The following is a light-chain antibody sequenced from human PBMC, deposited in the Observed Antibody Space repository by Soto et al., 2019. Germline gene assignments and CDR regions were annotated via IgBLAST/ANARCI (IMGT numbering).Light chain of an antibody. CDR3: CSYAGSFYV. Sequence: QSVLTQPRSVSGSPGQSVPISCTGTSSEIGGYYYVSWYQQHPGKAPKLMIFDVTKRPSGVPDRFSGSKSGNTASLTISGLQAEDEAHYSCCSYAGSFYVFGSGTKVTVL. CDR2: DVT. V-gene: IGLV2-11*01. J-gene: IGLJ1*01. CDR1: SSEIGGYYY.